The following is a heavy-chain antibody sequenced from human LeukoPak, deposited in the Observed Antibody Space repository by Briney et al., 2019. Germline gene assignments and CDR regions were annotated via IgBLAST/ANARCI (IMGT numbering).Heavy chain of an antibody. CDR3: ARGPIPRYCSSTSWYGGGNYFDY. D-gene: IGHD2-2*01. Sequence: GRSLRLSCAASGFTFSSYAMHWVRQAPGKGLEWVAVISYDGSNKYYADSVKGRFTISRDNSKNTLYLQMNSLRAEDTGLYYWARGPIPRYCSSTSWYGGGNYFDYWGQGTLVTVSS. CDR2: ISYDGSNK. V-gene: IGHV3-30*04. J-gene: IGHJ4*02. CDR1: GFTFSSYA.